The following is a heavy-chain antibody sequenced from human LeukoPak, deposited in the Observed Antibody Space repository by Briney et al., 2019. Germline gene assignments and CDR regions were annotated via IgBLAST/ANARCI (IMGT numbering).Heavy chain of an antibody. Sequence: TGGSLRLSCAASGFTFNTYSMNWVRQAPGRGLEWVSYISPSDNTIYYADSVRGRFTISRDNAKNSPYLQMNSLRDEDTAVYYCAREGGGYNPCDYWGQGTLVTVSS. D-gene: IGHD5-12*01. V-gene: IGHV3-48*02. CDR2: ISPSDNTI. CDR1: GFTFNTYS. CDR3: AREGGGYNPCDY. J-gene: IGHJ4*02.